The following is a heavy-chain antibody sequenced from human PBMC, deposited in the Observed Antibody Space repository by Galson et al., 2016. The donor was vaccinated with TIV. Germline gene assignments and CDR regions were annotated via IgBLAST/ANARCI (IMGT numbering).Heavy chain of an antibody. CDR2: IYYSGST. V-gene: IGHV4-59*08. J-gene: IGHJ4*02. D-gene: IGHD6-13*01. Sequence: ETLSLTCTVSGDSISNYYWSWIRQPPGKGLEWIGYIYYSGSTNYSPSLKSRVTISRDTSKNQFSLKLSSVTAADTAVYYCARQSGYGSSWFPYYFDYWGQGTLSPSPQ. CDR3: ARQSGYGSSWFPYYFDY. CDR1: GDSISNYY.